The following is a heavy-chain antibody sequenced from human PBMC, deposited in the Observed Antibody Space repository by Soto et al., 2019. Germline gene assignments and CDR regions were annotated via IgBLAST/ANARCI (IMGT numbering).Heavy chain of an antibody. J-gene: IGHJ4*02. Sequence: QVQLVQSGAEVKKPGASVKVSCKTSGYTFTRYGISWVRQAPGQGLEWMGWISAYNGNTNYGQKLQGRVTMTTDTSPSTAYMELRSLRSYDTAVYYCARWKDIVLVTDFWCQGTLVTVSS. V-gene: IGHV1-18*01. D-gene: IGHD2-2*01. CDR1: GYTFTRYG. CDR2: ISAYNGNT. CDR3: ARWKDIVLVTDF.